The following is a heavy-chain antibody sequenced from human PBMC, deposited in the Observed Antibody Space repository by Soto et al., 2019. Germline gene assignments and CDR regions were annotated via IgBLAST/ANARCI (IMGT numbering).Heavy chain of an antibody. CDR3: ARGTFGVVIIGAFDI. J-gene: IGHJ3*02. V-gene: IGHV3-23*01. Sequence: GGSLSLSCAASVFPFSSYSMSWVRQAPGKGLEWVSAISGSGGSTYYADSVKGRFTISRDNSKNTLYLQMNSLRAEDTAVYYCARGTFGVVIIGAFDIWGQGTMVTVSS. D-gene: IGHD3-3*01. CDR2: ISGSGGST. CDR1: VFPFSSYS.